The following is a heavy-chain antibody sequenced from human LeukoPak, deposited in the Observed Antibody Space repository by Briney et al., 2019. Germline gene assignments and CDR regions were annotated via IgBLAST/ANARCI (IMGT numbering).Heavy chain of an antibody. CDR1: GFTFSSYG. V-gene: IGHV3-30*18. Sequence: GGSLRLSCAASGFTFSSYGMHWVRQAPGKGLEWVAVISYDGSNKYYADSVKGRFTISRDNSKTTLYLQMSSLRAEDTAVYYCANAEITMVRGVPFDYWGQGTLVTVSS. J-gene: IGHJ4*02. CDR2: ISYDGSNK. CDR3: ANAEITMVRGVPFDY. D-gene: IGHD3-10*01.